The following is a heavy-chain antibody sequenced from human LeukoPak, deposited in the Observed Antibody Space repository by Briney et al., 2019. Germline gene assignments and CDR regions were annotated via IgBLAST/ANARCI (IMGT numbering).Heavy chain of an antibody. CDR2: ISSSSSYI. CDR3: AKDRAYYSDSSGYYLVRAYDY. D-gene: IGHD3-22*01. Sequence: GGSLRLSCAASGFTFSSYNMNWVRQAPGKGLEWVSSISSSSSYIYYADSVKGRFTISRDNSKNTLYLQMNSLRAEDTAVYYCAKDRAYYSDSSGYYLVRAYDYWGQGTLVTVSS. V-gene: IGHV3-21*04. CDR1: GFTFSSYN. J-gene: IGHJ4*02.